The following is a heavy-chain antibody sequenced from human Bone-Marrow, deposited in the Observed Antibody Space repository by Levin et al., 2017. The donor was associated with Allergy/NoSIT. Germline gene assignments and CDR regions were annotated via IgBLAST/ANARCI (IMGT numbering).Heavy chain of an antibody. V-gene: IGHV3-33*01. Sequence: AGGSLRLSCAASGFTFSRYGMHWVRQAPGKGLEWVALIWYDGSSKYFAESVKGRFTISRDNFKNTMYLQMNSLRAEDTAVYYCASLGHCSNTSCYTRHYYDALDVWGQGTTVTVSS. J-gene: IGHJ6*02. D-gene: IGHD2-2*02. CDR2: IWYDGSSK. CDR1: GFTFSRYG. CDR3: ASLGHCSNTSCYTRHYYDALDV.